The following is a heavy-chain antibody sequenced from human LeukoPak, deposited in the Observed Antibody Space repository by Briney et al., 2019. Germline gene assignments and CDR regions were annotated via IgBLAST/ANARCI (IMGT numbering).Heavy chain of an antibody. D-gene: IGHD2-8*02. CDR3: AKEGEYSTGYYYFDC. CDR1: GFTFSRYA. V-gene: IGHV3-23*01. Sequence: GGSLRLSCAASGFTFSRYAMSWVRQAPGKGLEWVSVISANAGGTYYADSVKGRFTISRDNSKNTLYLQMSSLRAEDTAVYYCAKEGEYSTGYYYFDCWGQGTLVTVSS. J-gene: IGHJ4*02. CDR2: ISANAGGT.